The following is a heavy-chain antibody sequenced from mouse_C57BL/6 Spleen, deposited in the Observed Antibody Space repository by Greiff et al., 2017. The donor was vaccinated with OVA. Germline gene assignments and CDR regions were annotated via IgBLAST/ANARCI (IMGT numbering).Heavy chain of an antibody. CDR3: TRGGVMAPYAMYY. J-gene: IGHJ4*01. V-gene: IGHV1-15*01. Sequence: VQLQQSGAELVRPGASVTLSCKASGYTFTDYEMHWVKQTPVHGLEWIGAIDPETGGTAYNQKFKGKAILTADKSSSTAYMALRSLTSVDSAVYYCTRGGVMAPYAMYYWGQGTSVTVSS. D-gene: IGHD1-1*02. CDR2: IDPETGGT. CDR1: GYTFTDYE.